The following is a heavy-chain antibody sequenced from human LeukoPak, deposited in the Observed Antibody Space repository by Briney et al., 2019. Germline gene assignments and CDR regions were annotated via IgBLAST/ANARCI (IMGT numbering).Heavy chain of an antibody. CDR1: GFTVSSNN. J-gene: IGHJ4*02. CDR3: ARGAFD. CDR2: IYTGGST. Sequence: GGSLRLSCAASGFTVSSNNMNWVRQAPGKGLEWVSIIYTGGSTYYADSVKGRFTISRDNPKNTLYLQMNSLRAEDTAVYYCARGAFDWGQGTLVTVSS. V-gene: IGHV3-53*01.